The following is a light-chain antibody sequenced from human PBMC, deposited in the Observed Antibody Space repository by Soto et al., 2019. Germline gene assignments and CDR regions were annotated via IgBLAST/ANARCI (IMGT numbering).Light chain of an antibody. Sequence: DIQMTQYHTSLSVAVGDRVTITFRASQSINNYLTWYLQRPGQAPKLLMRSASTLQRGVPSRFSGSGSRTEFTLTIADLQPDDFGTYYCQQSLTMPITFGHGTRLEI. V-gene: IGKV1-39*01. CDR2: SAS. CDR3: QQSLTMPIT. J-gene: IGKJ5*01. CDR1: QSINNY.